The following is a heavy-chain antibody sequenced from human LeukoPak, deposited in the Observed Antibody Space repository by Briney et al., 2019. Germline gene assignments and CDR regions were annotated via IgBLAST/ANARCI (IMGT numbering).Heavy chain of an antibody. CDR3: ARDRGGGRYYYYYMDV. CDR2: IYYSGST. D-gene: IGHD3-16*02. J-gene: IGHJ6*03. CDR1: GGSISSGGYY. V-gene: IGHV4-31*03. Sequence: PSETLSLTCTVSGGSISSGGYYWSWIRQHPGKGLEWIGYIYYSGSTYYNPSLKSRVTISVDTSKNQFSLKLSSVTAADTAVYYCARDRGGGRYYYYYMDVWGKGTTVTVSS.